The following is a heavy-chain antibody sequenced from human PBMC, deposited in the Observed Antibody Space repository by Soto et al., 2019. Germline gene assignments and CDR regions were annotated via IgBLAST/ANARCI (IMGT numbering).Heavy chain of an antibody. Sequence: SVKVSCKASGGTFSSYAISLVRQAPGQGLEWMGXITPXXXTXNXAXKXXXXVTITADESTSTAYMELSSLRFEDTAMYYCARGRFYSETSTWFAFWGQGTPVTVSS. V-gene: IGHV1-69*13. D-gene: IGHD2-2*01. CDR3: ARGRFYSETSTWFAF. J-gene: IGHJ5*01. CDR1: GGTFSSYA. CDR2: ITPXXXTX.